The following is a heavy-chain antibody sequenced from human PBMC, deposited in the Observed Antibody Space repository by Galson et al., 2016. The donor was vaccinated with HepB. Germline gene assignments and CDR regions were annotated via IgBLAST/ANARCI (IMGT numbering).Heavy chain of an antibody. D-gene: IGHD3-3*01. V-gene: IGHV3-74*01. CDR2: INNYGMST. Sequence: SLRLSCAASGFAFSDYWMHWVRQVPGQGPVWVSRINNYGMSTDYADSVKGRFTISRDNARNTLFLQMNSLRVEDTAVYYCARGPTSRSLEWVFDSWGQGIVVSVSS. CDR1: GFAFSDYW. J-gene: IGHJ5*01. CDR3: ARGPTSRSLEWVFDS.